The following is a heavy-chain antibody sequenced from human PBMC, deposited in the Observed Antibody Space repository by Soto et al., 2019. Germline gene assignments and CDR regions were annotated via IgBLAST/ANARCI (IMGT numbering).Heavy chain of an antibody. CDR1: GGSISSGGYY. Sequence: SETLSLTCTVSGGSISSGGYYWSWIRQHPGKGLEWIGYIYYSGSTYYNPSLKSRVSISVDTSKNQFSLKLSSVTAADTAVYYCARGRYSSGWYYDWFDPWGQGTLVTASS. J-gene: IGHJ5*02. CDR2: IYYSGST. V-gene: IGHV4-31*03. D-gene: IGHD6-19*01. CDR3: ARGRYSSGWYYDWFDP.